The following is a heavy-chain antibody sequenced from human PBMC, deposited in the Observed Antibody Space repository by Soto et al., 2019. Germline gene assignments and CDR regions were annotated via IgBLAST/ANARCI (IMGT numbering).Heavy chain of an antibody. CDR2: IFYSGST. Sequence: LSETLSLTCTVSGGSISSSSYYWGWIRQPPGEGLEWIGSIFYSGSTYYNPSLKSRVTISVDTSKNQFSLKLSSVTAADTAVYYCARHLTYCSAGSCYSDFPYYGMDVWGQGTTVTVSS. D-gene: IGHD2-15*01. CDR3: ARHLTYCSAGSCYSDFPYYGMDV. V-gene: IGHV4-39*01. CDR1: GGSISSSSYY. J-gene: IGHJ6*02.